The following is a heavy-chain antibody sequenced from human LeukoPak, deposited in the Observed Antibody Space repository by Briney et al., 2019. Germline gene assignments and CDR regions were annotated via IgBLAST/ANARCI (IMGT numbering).Heavy chain of an antibody. CDR1: GYTFTGYY. CDR2: INPNSGGT. CDR3: ASFSIFLVSLGGDV. Sequence: ASVKVSCKASGYTFTGYYMHWVRQAPGQGLEWMGWINPNSGGTNYAQKFQGRVTMTRDTSISTAYMELSRLRSDDTAVYYCASFSIFLVSLGGDVWGKGTTVTVSS. D-gene: IGHD3-3*01. V-gene: IGHV1-2*02. J-gene: IGHJ6*04.